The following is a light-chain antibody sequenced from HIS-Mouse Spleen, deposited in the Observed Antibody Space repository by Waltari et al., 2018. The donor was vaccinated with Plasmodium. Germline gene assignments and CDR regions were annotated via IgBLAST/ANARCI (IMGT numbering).Light chain of an antibody. V-gene: IGKV1-39*01. Sequence: DIQMTQSPSSLSESVAARVTITCRASQSISSYLNWYQQKPGKAPKLLIYAASSLQSGVPSRFSGSGSGTDFTLTISSLQPEYFATYYCQQSYSTWTFGQGTKVEIK. J-gene: IGKJ1*01. CDR2: AAS. CDR3: QQSYSTWT. CDR1: QSISSY.